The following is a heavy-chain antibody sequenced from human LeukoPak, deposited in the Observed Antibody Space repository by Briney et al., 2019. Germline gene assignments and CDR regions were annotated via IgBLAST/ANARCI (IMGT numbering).Heavy chain of an antibody. CDR3: ARATSAHCSSTSCYAFDI. V-gene: IGHV4-31*03. J-gene: IGHJ3*02. CDR1: GGSISSGGYY. D-gene: IGHD2-2*01. CDR2: IYYSGST. Sequence: SQTLSLTCTVSGGSISSGGYYWSWIRQHPGKGLEWIGYIYYSGSTYYNPSLKSRVTISVDTSKNQFSLKLSSVTAADTAVYYCARATSAHCSSTSCYAFDIWGQGTMVTVSS.